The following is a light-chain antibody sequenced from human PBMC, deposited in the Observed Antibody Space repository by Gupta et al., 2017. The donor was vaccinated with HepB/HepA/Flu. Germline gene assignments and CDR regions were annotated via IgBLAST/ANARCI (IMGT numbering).Light chain of an antibody. CDR3: RADTSSSTLV. J-gene: IGLJ2*01. CDR1: SSAVGTYNY. V-gene: IGLV2-14*01. Sequence: SALTQPASVPGSPGQSITISCTGTSSAVGTYNYVSWYQQHPGKAPKLMISDVSNRPAGVANRFSGSKSGNTASLTISGLKEEDEADYYCRADTSSSTLVFGGGTKLTVL. CDR2: DVS.